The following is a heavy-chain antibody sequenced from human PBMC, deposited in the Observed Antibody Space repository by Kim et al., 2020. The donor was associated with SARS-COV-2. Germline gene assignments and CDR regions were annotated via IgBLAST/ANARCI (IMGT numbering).Heavy chain of an antibody. J-gene: IGHJ4*02. V-gene: IGHV3-15*01. CDR3: TTAIRRIVVGPPDY. D-gene: IGHD3-22*01. Sequence: AAPVKGRFTISRDDSKNTLYLQMNSLKTEDTAVYYCTTAIRRIVVGPPDYWGQGTLVTVSS.